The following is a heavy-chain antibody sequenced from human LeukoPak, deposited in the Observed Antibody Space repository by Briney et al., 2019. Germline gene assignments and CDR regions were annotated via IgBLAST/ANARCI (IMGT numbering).Heavy chain of an antibody. CDR2: IRQDGSEK. J-gene: IGHJ4*02. D-gene: IGHD5-12*01. Sequence: PGGSLRLSCAASGLTFSSHWMSWVRQAPGKGLEWVATIRQDGSEKYYVDSVKGRFTISRDNAKNSLYLQMNSLRAEDTAVYYCARVDIVATLPFDYWGQGTLVTVSS. CDR3: ARVDIVATLPFDY. V-gene: IGHV3-7*01. CDR1: GLTFSSHW.